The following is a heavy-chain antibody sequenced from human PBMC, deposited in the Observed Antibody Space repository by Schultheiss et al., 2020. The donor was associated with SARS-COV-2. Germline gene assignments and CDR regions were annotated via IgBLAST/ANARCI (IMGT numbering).Heavy chain of an antibody. CDR2: IYYSGST. CDR1: GGSISSGGYY. J-gene: IGHJ4*02. D-gene: IGHD4-17*01. Sequence: SETLSLTCTVSGGSISSGGYYWSWIRQHPGKGLEWIGSIYYSGSTYYNPSLKSRVTISADTSKNQFSLKLSSVTAADTAVYYCARHYGDLENWGQGTLVTVSS. V-gene: IGHV4-39*01. CDR3: ARHYGDLEN.